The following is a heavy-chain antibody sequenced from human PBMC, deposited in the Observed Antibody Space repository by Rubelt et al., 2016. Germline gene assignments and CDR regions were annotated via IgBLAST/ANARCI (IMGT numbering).Heavy chain of an antibody. CDR3: ARVDRFVTRGIQLDY. CDR2: IFHSGST. Sequence: QVQLQESGPGLVKPSETLSLTCTVSGYSITRHYFWSWIRQPPGKGLEWIGSIFHSGSTYYNPSLKGRVTISVYAPRNQFSLKLSFVTAADTAVYYCARVDRFVTRGIQLDYWGQGTLVTVSS. D-gene: IGHD5-18*01. V-gene: IGHV4-38-2*02. J-gene: IGHJ4*02. CDR1: GYSITRHYF.